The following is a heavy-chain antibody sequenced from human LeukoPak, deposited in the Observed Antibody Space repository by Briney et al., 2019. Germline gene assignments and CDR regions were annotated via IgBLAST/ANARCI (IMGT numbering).Heavy chain of an antibody. V-gene: IGHV3-73*01. Sequence: GGSLRLSCTTSGITFSGFDIHWVRQASGKGLEWVGRVQTEPYSHATAYAASVKGRFTISRDDSKNTAYLQMNSLKAEDTAVYYCARRDCSSFSCYSFDSWGQGILVTVSS. D-gene: IGHD2-2*01. CDR1: GITFSGFD. CDR3: ARRDCSSFSCYSFDS. CDR2: VQTEPYSHAT. J-gene: IGHJ4*02.